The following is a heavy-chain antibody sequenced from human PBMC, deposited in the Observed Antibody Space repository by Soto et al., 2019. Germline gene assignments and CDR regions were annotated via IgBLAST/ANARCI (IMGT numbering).Heavy chain of an antibody. V-gene: IGHV4-59*01. CDR2: IYYSGST. CDR1: GGSISSYY. CDR3: ARGVLRYYYYGMDV. Sequence: PSETLSLTCTVSGGSISSYYWSWIRQPPGKGLEWIGYIYYSGSTNYNPSLKSRVTISVDTSKNQVSLILTSVTAADTAVYYCARGVLRYYYYGMDVWGQGTTVTVSS. J-gene: IGHJ6*02.